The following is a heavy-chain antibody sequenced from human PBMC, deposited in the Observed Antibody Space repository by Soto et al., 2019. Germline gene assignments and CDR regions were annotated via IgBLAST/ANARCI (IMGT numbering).Heavy chain of an antibody. CDR2: ISGGGAAP. CDR3: AKDLRYNWTPAGPGVLHY. D-gene: IGHD1-20*01. J-gene: IGHJ4*02. V-gene: IGHV3-23*01. CDR1: GFTFSNYA. Sequence: GGSLSLSCEASGFTFSNYAMSWVRQAPGKGLEWVSAISGGGAAPYYVDSVKGRFTISRDNIKLTLYLQMNNLRAEDTGVYYCAKDLRYNWTPAGPGVLHYWGQAIMVTVYS.